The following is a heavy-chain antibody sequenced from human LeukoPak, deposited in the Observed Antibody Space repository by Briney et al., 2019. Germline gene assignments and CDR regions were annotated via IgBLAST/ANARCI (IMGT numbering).Heavy chain of an antibody. V-gene: IGHV1-2*02. CDR2: INPNSGGT. J-gene: IGHJ4*02. Sequence: ASVKVSCKASGYTFTGYYMHWVRQAPGQGLEWMGWINPNSGGTNYAQKFQGRVTMTRDTSISTAYMELRSLRSDDTAVYYCARDLVGYSGYEPIGYWGQGTLVTVSS. CDR3: ARDLVGYSGYEPIGY. D-gene: IGHD5-12*01. CDR1: GYTFTGYY.